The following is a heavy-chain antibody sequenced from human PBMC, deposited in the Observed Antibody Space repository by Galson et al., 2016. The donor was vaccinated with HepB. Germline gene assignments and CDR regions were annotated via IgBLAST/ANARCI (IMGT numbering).Heavy chain of an antibody. J-gene: IGHJ6*02. CDR1: GGSISRHY. CDR2: IYDTGST. D-gene: IGHD3-22*01. CDR3: ARHFSNYVSNGYYDYYYGMDV. V-gene: IGHV4-59*08. Sequence: ETLSLTCTVSGGSISRHYWSWIRQSPGEGLEWIGYIYDTGSTSYNPTLDSRLTISVDTSKKQFSLNLTSVTAADTAVYYCARHFSNYVSNGYYDYYYGMDVWGQGTAVTVSS.